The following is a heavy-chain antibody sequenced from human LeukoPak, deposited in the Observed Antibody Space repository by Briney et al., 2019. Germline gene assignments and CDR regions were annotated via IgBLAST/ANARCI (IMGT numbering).Heavy chain of an antibody. J-gene: IGHJ4*02. D-gene: IGHD2-2*02. V-gene: IGHV4-30-2*05. Sequence: LRLSCAASGFTFSSYAMSWIRQPPGKGLEWIGYIYHSGSTYYNPSLKSRVTISVDTSKNQFSLKLSSVTAADTAVYYCARESLIVVVPAAIVWGQGTLVTVSS. CDR1: GFTFSSYA. CDR3: ARESLIVVVPAAIV. CDR2: IYHSGST.